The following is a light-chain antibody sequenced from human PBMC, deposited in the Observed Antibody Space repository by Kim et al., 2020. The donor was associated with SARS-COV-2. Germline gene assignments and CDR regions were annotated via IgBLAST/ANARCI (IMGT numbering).Light chain of an antibody. J-gene: IGKJ1*01. CDR1: QDINNW. CDR3: QQAADFPRT. Sequence: DIQMTQSPSSVSASVGDTVTISCRASQDINNWLAWFQQEPGKAPKLLIYGAYNLQSGVPSRFIGSGSGTDFTLTISSLQPEDFALYYCQQAADFPRTFGPGTKVDIK. CDR2: GAY. V-gene: IGKV1-12*01.